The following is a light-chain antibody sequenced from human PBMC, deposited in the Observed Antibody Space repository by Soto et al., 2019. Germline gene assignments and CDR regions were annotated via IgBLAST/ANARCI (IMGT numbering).Light chain of an antibody. V-gene: IGKV3-20*01. CDR2: GAS. J-gene: IGKJ1*01. CDR3: QQYGSSPWT. CDR1: ETISNNY. Sequence: EIVLTQSTGTLSLSPGERATLSCRASETISNNYLAWYQQKPGQAPRLLIYGASSRATGIPDTFSGSGSGTDFTLTINRLEPEDFAGYYCQQYGSSPWTFGHGTKVEIK.